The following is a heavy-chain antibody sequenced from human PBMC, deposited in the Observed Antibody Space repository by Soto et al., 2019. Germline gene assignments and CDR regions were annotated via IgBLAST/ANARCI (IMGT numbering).Heavy chain of an antibody. CDR1: GFTFSRYW. Sequence: EVQLVASGGGLVQPGGSLRLSCAASGFTFSRYWMHWVRQAPGKGLVWVSHINSDGSSTNYADSVKGRFTISRDNAKNTLYLQVNSLRAEDTAVYYCARDLPAAEDYWGQGTLVTVCS. CDR3: ARDLPAAEDY. J-gene: IGHJ4*02. V-gene: IGHV3-74*01. CDR2: INSDGSST. D-gene: IGHD6-25*01.